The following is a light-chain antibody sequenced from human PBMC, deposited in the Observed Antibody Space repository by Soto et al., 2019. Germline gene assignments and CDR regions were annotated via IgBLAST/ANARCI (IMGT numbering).Light chain of an antibody. V-gene: IGKV4-1*01. CDR2: WAS. Sequence: DIVMTQSPDSLAVSLGERATINCKSSQSVLYSSNNKNYLAWFQQKPGQPPKLLIYWASTRESGVPDRFSGSGSGTDFTLTISSLQAEDVAVYYCQQNYGTSWTFGQGTQVEIK. CDR3: QQNYGTSWT. CDR1: QSVLYSSNNKNY. J-gene: IGKJ1*01.